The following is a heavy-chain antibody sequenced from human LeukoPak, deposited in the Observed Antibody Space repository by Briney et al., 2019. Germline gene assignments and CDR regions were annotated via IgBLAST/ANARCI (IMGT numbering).Heavy chain of an antibody. CDR2: MNPNSGNT. J-gene: IGHJ5*02. CDR1: GYTFTSYD. Sequence: GASVKVSCKASGYTFTSYDINWVRQATGQGLEWMGWMNPNSGNTGYAQKFQGRVTITRNTSISTAYMELSRLRSDDTAVYYCARDPGVVVTAITSWFDPWGQGTLVTVSS. V-gene: IGHV1-8*03. CDR3: ARDPGVVVTAITSWFDP. D-gene: IGHD2-21*02.